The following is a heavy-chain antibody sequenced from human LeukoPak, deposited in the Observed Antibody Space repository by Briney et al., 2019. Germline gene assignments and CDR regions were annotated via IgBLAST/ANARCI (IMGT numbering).Heavy chain of an antibody. D-gene: IGHD4-17*01. V-gene: IGHV3-23*01. CDR1: GFTFSSYA. Sequence: GGSLRLSCAASGFTFSSYAMSWVRPAPGKGLEWVSAISGSGDTTYYADSVKGRFTISRDNSKNTLYLQMSSLRAEDTAVYYCAKHPPSGDYVVYWGQGTLVTVSS. CDR2: ISGSGDTT. J-gene: IGHJ4*02. CDR3: AKHPPSGDYVVY.